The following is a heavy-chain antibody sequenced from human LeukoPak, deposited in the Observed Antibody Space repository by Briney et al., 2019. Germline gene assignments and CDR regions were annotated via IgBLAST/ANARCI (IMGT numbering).Heavy chain of an antibody. CDR2: MNPNSGNT. J-gene: IGHJ4*02. D-gene: IGHD3-10*01. V-gene: IGHV1-8*01. CDR3: ARGRAGFVYFDY. CDR1: GYTFTSYD. Sequence: ASVTVSCKASGYTFTSYDINWVRQATGQGLEWMGWMNPNSGNTGYAQKFQGRVTMTRNTSISTAYMELSSLRSEDTAVYYCARGRAGFVYFDYWGQGTLVTVSS.